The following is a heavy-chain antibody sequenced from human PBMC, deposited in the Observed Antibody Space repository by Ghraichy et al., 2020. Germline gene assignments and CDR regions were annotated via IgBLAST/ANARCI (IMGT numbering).Heavy chain of an antibody. CDR3: ARGKYCSGGSCYSGPLSYGMDV. CDR1: GGSFSGYY. D-gene: IGHD2-15*01. J-gene: IGHJ6*02. Sequence: SETLSLTCAVYGGSFSGYYWSWIRQPPGKGLEWIGEINHSGSTNYNPSLKSRVTISVDTSKNQFSLKLSSVTAADTAVYYCARGKYCSGGSCYSGPLSYGMDVWGQGTTVTVSS. V-gene: IGHV4-34*01. CDR2: INHSGST.